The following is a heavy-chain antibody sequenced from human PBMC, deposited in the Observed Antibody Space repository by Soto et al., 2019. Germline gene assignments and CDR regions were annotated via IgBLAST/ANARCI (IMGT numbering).Heavy chain of an antibody. Sequence: SETLSLTCAVYGGSFSGYYWSWVRQPPGKGLEWIGEINHSGSTNYNPSLQSRVTISVDTSKNQFSPKLSPVTAADTAVYYCARGRRRYYDSSGYLDYWGQGTLVTVPS. J-gene: IGHJ4*02. CDR1: GGSFSGYY. CDR3: ARGRRRYYDSSGYLDY. V-gene: IGHV4-34*01. D-gene: IGHD3-22*01. CDR2: INHSGST.